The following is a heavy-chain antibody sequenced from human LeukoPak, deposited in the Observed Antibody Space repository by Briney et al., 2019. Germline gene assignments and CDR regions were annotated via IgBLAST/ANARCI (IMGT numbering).Heavy chain of an antibody. CDR1: GFTFSSYV. V-gene: IGHV3-23*01. J-gene: IGHJ3*02. CDR2: ISSSGDSI. D-gene: IGHD5-24*01. Sequence: PGGSLRLSCAASGFTFSSYVMNWVRQAPGKGLEWISYISSSGDSIYYADSVKGRFTISRDNSKNTLYLQMNSLRAEDTAVYYCAKDRWLQIKAAFDIWGQGTLVTVSS. CDR3: AKDRWLQIKAAFDI.